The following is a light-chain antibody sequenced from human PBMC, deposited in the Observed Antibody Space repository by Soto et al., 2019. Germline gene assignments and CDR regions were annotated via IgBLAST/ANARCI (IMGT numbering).Light chain of an antibody. J-gene: IGLJ2*01. CDR3: CSYAGDRSLI. V-gene: IGLV2-23*02. CDR2: EVN. Sequence: QPASVSGSPGQSITISCTGTINDVGSYNLVSWYQQYPGDAPKLIIFEVNLRPSGVSSRFSGSKSGNTASLTISGLQAEDEAHYHCCSYAGDRSLIFGGGTKVTVL. CDR1: INDVGSYNL.